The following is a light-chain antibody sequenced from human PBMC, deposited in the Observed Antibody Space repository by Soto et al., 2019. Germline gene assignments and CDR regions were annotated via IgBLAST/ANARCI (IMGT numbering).Light chain of an antibody. CDR1: QSVSSN. CDR2: GAF. J-gene: IGKJ1*01. CDR3: QQYNAWPLT. Sequence: EILMTQSPVTLSVSPGERATLSCRASQSVSSNLAWYQQKPGQAPSLLIYGAFTRATGIPARFSGTGSGTEFTLTISSLQSEDFALYYGQQYNAWPLTFGQGTKVEI. V-gene: IGKV3-15*01.